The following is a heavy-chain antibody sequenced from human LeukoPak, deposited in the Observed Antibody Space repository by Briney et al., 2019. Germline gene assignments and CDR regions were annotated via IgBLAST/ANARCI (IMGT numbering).Heavy chain of an antibody. D-gene: IGHD3-10*01. J-gene: IGHJ6*02. CDR1: GGSVSSGSYY. Sequence: ASETLSLTCTVSGGSVSSGSYYWSWIRQPPGKGLEWIGYIYYSGSTNYNPSLKSRVTISVDTSKNQFSLKLSSVAAADTAVYYCARGITMVRGALEVWGPGTTVTVSS. CDR2: IYYSGST. V-gene: IGHV4-61*01. CDR3: ARGITMVRGALEV.